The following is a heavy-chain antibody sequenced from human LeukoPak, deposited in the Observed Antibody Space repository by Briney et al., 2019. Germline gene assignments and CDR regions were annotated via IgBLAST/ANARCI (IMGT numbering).Heavy chain of an antibody. CDR1: GDSISTSSYY. D-gene: IGHD6-13*01. CDR2: IYYSGST. J-gene: IGHJ4*02. CDR3: ARDPYSRPLDY. Sequence: SQTLSLTCTVSGDSISTSSYYWGWIRQPPGKGLEWIGSIYYSGSTYYNPSLKSRVTISVDTSKNQFSLKLSSVTAADTAVYYCARDPYSRPLDYWGQGTLVTVSS. V-gene: IGHV4-39*07.